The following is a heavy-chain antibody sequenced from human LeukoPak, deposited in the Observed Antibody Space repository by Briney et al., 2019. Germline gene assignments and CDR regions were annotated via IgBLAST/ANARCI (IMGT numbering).Heavy chain of an antibody. Sequence: SGTLSLTCGVSGGSISTANWWTWVRQPPGEGLEWIGEVHLSGRTHYNPSLESRVTMSVDMSENHISLRLTSVTAADTAVYYCAREGGPYRPLDYSGQGTLVTVSS. CDR1: GGSISTANW. CDR2: VHLSGRT. J-gene: IGHJ4*02. V-gene: IGHV4-4*02. CDR3: AREGGPYRPLDY.